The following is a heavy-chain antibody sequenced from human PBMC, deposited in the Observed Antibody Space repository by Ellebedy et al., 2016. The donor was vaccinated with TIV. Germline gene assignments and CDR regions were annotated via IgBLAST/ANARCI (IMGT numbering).Heavy chain of an antibody. CDR1: GFTFNTHS. Sequence: PGGSLRLSCTASGFTFNTHSMNWVRQAPGKGLEWVSSISSSGTYIYYADSVKGRFTISRDNDQNSLYLQMSSLRDEDTAVYYCAGSSCVTGPCYGYYFDYWGQGTKVTVSS. D-gene: IGHD2-15*01. CDR2: ISSSGTYI. J-gene: IGHJ4*02. CDR3: AGSSCVTGPCYGYYFDY. V-gene: IGHV3-21*01.